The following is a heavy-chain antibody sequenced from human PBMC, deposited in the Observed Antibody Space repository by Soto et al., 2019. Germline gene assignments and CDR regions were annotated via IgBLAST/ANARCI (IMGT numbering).Heavy chain of an antibody. Sequence: EVQLVESGGGLVQLGRSLRLSCAASSFTFGDYAMHWVRQTPGKGLEWVSCISWDSGNIVYVDSVEGRFTISRDNAKNFLFLQMNSLRPEDTVFYYCTKGYTTSCFAHFDYWGQGALVTVSS. CDR2: ISWDSGNI. J-gene: IGHJ4*02. CDR1: SFTFGDYA. CDR3: TKGYTTSCFAHFDY. D-gene: IGHD2-2*01. V-gene: IGHV3-9*01.